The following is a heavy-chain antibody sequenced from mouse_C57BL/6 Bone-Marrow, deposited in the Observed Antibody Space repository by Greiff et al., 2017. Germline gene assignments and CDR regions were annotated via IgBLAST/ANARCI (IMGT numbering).Heavy chain of an antibody. CDR3: ARHGGMVTSYVYWYFDV. CDR1: GFTFSSYT. J-gene: IGHJ1*03. CDR2: ISGGGGNT. D-gene: IGHD2-10*02. V-gene: IGHV5-9*01. Sequence: EVKLVESGGGLVKPGGSLKLSCAASGFTFSSYTMSWVRQTPEKRLEWVATISGGGGNTYYPDSVKGRFTISRENAKNTLYLQMSSLRSEDTALYYCARHGGMVTSYVYWYFDVWGTGTTVTVSS.